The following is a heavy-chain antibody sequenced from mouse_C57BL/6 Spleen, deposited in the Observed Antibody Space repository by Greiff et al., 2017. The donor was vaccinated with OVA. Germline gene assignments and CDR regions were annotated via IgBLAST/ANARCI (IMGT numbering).Heavy chain of an antibody. CDR1: GFNIKDYY. V-gene: IGHV14-1*01. CDR3: TTLQTGSWFAY. J-gene: IGHJ3*01. CDR2: IDPEDGDT. Sequence: EVQLQQSGAELVRPGASVKLSCTASGFNIKDYYMHWVKQRPEQGLEWIGRIDPEDGDTEYAPKFQGKATMTADTSSNTAYLQLSSLTSADTAVDYCTTLQTGSWFAYWGQGTLVTVSA. D-gene: IGHD4-1*01.